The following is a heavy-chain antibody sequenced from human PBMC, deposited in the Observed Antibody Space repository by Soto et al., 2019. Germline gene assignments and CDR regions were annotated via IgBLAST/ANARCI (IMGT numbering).Heavy chain of an antibody. V-gene: IGHV1-18*01. CDR1: GYTFISYG. CDR2: ISPYNGNT. CDR3: ARDQTKWLTDAFDI. Sequence: HVQLVQSGAEVKKPGASLKVSCKASGYTFISYGVSWVRQAPGQGLEWLGWISPYNGNTNYAQKFQGRITMTTDTSTSTVYMDLRSLRTDDTAVYYVARDQTKWLTDAFDILGQGTMFVVSS. J-gene: IGHJ3*02. D-gene: IGHD5-12*01.